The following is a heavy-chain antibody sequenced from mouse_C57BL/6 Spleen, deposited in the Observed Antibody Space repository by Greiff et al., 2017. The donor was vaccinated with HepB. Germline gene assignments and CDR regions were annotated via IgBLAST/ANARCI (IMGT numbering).Heavy chain of an antibody. D-gene: IGHD2-3*01. Sequence: VQLQQSGPELVKPGASVKISCKASGYTFTDYYMNWVKQSHGKSLEWIGDINPNNGGTSYNQKFKGKATLTVDKSSSTAYMELRSLTSEDSAVYYCAREGGWLLRFAYWGQGTLVTVSA. J-gene: IGHJ3*01. CDR2: INPNNGGT. V-gene: IGHV1-26*01. CDR3: AREGGWLLRFAY. CDR1: GYTFTDYY.